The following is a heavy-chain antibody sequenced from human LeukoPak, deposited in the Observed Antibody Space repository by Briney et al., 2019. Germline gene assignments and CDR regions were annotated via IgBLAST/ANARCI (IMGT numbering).Heavy chain of an antibody. D-gene: IGHD2/OR15-2a*01. CDR3: ARTIVPRTYFDY. Sequence: PSETLSLTCAVSGGSISSGGYSWSWIRQPPGKGLEWIGYIYYSGTTYYGPSLKSRISISIDTSKNQFSLNLSSVTAADTAVYYCARTIVPRTYFDYWGQGTLVTVSS. J-gene: IGHJ4*02. CDR1: GGSISSGGYS. V-gene: IGHV4-30-4*07. CDR2: IYYSGTT.